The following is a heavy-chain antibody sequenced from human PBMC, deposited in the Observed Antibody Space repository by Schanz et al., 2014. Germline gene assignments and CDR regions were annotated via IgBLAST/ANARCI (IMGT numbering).Heavy chain of an antibody. V-gene: IGHV1-46*01. CDR3: ARGYGDSPTDF. J-gene: IGHJ4*02. D-gene: IGHD4-17*01. CDR1: RSTFSSYT. CDR2: INPSGGST. Sequence: QVQLVQSGAEVKKPGSSVKVSCKASRSTFSSYTISWVRQARGQGLEWMGMINPSGGSTTYAQKFQGRVTMTRDTSTSTVYMELSSLRSEDTAVYYCARGYGDSPTDFWGQGTLVTVSS.